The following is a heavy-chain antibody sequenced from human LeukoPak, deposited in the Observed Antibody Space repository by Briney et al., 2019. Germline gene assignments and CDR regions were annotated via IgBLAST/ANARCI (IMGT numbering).Heavy chain of an antibody. Sequence: GGSLRLSCAASGFIFSNYWMSWLRQAPGKGLEWVANIRQEGNKKNYVDSVEGRFTIYRDNVQNSVYLQMTSLRAEDTAVYYCATDTGHGYFESWGQGTLVTVSS. CDR3: ATDTGHGYFES. CDR2: IRQEGNKK. D-gene: IGHD4-17*01. CDR1: GFIFSNYW. J-gene: IGHJ4*02. V-gene: IGHV3-7*01.